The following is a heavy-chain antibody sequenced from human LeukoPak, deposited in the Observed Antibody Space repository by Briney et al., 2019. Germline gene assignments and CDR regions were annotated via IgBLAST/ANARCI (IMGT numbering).Heavy chain of an antibody. D-gene: IGHD5-18*01. CDR3: VGPTTAMATEAV. CDR2: ISSSGSTI. Sequence: GGSLRLSCAASGFTLSDYYMSWIRQAPGKGLEWVSYISSSGSTIYYADSVKGRFTISRDNAKNSLYLQMNSLRAEDTAVYYCVGPTTAMATEAVWGQGTTVTVSS. CDR1: GFTLSDYY. J-gene: IGHJ6*02. V-gene: IGHV3-11*01.